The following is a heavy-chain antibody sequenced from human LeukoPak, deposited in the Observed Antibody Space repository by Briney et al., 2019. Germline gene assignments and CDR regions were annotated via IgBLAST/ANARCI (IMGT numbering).Heavy chain of an antibody. CDR3: AKDCSTASCLDY. Sequence: GGSLRLSCAASGFTFSAYGMHWVRQAPGKGLEWVAFIRFDGSSKYYADSVKGRFTISRDNSKITLYLQMNSLRVDDTAVYYCAKDCSTASCLDYWGQGTLVTASS. CDR2: IRFDGSSK. D-gene: IGHD2-2*01. CDR1: GFTFSAYG. J-gene: IGHJ4*02. V-gene: IGHV3-30*02.